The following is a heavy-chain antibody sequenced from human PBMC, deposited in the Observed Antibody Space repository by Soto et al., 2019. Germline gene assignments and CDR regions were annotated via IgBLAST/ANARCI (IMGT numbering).Heavy chain of an antibody. CDR2: ISAYNGNT. V-gene: IGHV1-18*01. CDR3: ARGTIMITFGGVIDLYYLDY. J-gene: IGHJ4*02. D-gene: IGHD3-16*02. CDR1: WYTLYRYG. Sequence: GGSVEVSCKGSWYTLYRYGIWWVGQGPGQRVEWVGWISAYNGNTNYAQKLQGRVTMTTDTSTSTAYMELRSLRSDDTAVYYCARGTIMITFGGVIDLYYLDYWGQGTLVTVSS.